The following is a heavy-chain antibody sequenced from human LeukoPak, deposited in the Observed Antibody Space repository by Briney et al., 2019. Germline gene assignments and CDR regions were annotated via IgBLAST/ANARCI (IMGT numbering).Heavy chain of an antibody. CDR2: ISWNSGSI. J-gene: IGHJ4*02. V-gene: IGHV3-9*03. D-gene: IGHD4-11*01. Sequence: PGGSLRLSCAASGFTFDDYAMHWVRQAPGKGLEWVSGISWNSGSIGYADSVKGRFTISRDNAKNSLYLQMNSLRAEDMALYYCAKGGMTTVTYFDYWGQGTLVTVSS. CDR3: AKGGMTTVTYFDY. CDR1: GFTFDDYA.